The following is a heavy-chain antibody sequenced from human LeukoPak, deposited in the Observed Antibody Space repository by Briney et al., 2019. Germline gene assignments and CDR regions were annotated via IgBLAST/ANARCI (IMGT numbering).Heavy chain of an antibody. CDR2: ISSSSSYI. Sequence: PGGSLRLSCAASGFTFSSYSMNWVRQAAGKGLEWASSISSSSSYIYYADSVKGRFTISRDNSKNTLYLQMNSLRAEDTAVYYCARAAPDYDILTGYPHYWGQGPLLTVPS. CDR3: ARAAPDYDILTGYPHY. V-gene: IGHV3-21*01. J-gene: IGHJ4*02. CDR1: GFTFSSYS. D-gene: IGHD3-9*01.